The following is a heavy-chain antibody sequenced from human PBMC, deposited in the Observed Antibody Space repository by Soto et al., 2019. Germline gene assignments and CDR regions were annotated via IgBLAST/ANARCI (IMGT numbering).Heavy chain of an antibody. J-gene: IGHJ5*02. Sequence: QVHLVQSGAEVREPGASVKVSCKASGYSFTNNDVSWVRQATGQGLEWMGWMNPGSGDTGYAQKFRGGVTMTRDISTATADMELSSLRSDDTATYYCARRATFGSLNWCDPWGQGTLVTVSS. V-gene: IGHV1-8*01. D-gene: IGHD3-16*01. CDR3: ARRATFGSLNWCDP. CDR1: GYSFTNND. CDR2: MNPGSGDT.